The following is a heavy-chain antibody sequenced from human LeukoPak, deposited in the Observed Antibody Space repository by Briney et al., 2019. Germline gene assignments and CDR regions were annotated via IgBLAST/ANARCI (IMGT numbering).Heavy chain of an antibody. CDR2: VNAGNGNT. V-gene: IGHV1-3*01. J-gene: IGHJ4*02. CDR1: GYTFTTYA. CDR3: ARTTAMVRIFDY. Sequence: ASVKVSCKASGYTFTTYAMHWVRQAPGQRLEWMGWVNAGNGNTKYSQKFQGRVSVTRDTSASTAYMELSSLRSEDTAVYYCARTTAMVRIFDYWGQGTLVTVSS. D-gene: IGHD5-18*01.